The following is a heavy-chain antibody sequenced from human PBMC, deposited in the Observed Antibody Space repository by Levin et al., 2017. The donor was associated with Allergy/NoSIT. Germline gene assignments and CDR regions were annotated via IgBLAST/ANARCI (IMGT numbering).Heavy chain of an antibody. D-gene: IGHD1-1*01. V-gene: IGHV3-15*07. Sequence: NPGGSLRLSCVGSGFSFNNVYMNWVRQAPGKGLEWVARIKTVREGGTLYYAAPVKGRFTISRDDSRNTVYLQMNSLKTEDTALYYCSSDTLFSNNSANWAEYLQHWGHGTLVIVSS. CDR2: IKTVREGGTL. CDR3: SSDTLFSNNSANWAEYLQH. J-gene: IGHJ1*01. CDR1: GFSFNNVY.